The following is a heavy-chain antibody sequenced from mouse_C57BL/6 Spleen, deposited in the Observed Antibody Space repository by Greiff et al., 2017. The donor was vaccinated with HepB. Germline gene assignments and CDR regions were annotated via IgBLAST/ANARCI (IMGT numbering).Heavy chain of an antibody. V-gene: IGHV1-15*01. J-gene: IGHJ2*01. CDR3: TRGDYYSNSFFDY. D-gene: IGHD2-5*01. CDR2: IDPETGGT. Sequence: VQLQQSGAELVRPGASVTLSCKASGYTFTDYEMHWVKQTPVHGLEWIGAIDPETGGTAYNQKFKGKAILTADKSSSTAYMELRSLTSEDSAVYYCTRGDYYSNSFFDYWGQGTTLTVSS. CDR1: GYTFTDYE.